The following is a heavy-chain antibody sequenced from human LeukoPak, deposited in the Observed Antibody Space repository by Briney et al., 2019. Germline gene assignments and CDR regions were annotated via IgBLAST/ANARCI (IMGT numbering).Heavy chain of an antibody. CDR1: GFTFNRFW. Sequence: GGSLRLSCVASGFTFNRFWMHWVRQAPGKGLVWVSRIISDGSSTNYADSVKGRFTISRDNAKNTLYLQMNSLRAEDTALYYCAREDVDITVATSGAFDIWGQGTMVTVSS. CDR3: AREDVDITVATSGAFDI. J-gene: IGHJ3*02. V-gene: IGHV3-74*01. CDR2: IISDGSST. D-gene: IGHD6-19*01.